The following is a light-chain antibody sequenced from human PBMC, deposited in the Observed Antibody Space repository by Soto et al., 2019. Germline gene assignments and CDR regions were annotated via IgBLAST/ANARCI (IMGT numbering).Light chain of an antibody. CDR1: SSDVGVYNY. CDR3: NSYTSTNTWV. CDR2: EVS. V-gene: IGLV2-14*01. J-gene: IGLJ3*02. Sequence: QSALTQPASVSGSPGQSITISCTGTSSDVGVYNYVSWYQQHPGKAPKLMIYEVSYRPSGVSSRFSGSKSGNTASLTISGLQAEDEADYYCNSYTSTNTWVFGGGTKLTVL.